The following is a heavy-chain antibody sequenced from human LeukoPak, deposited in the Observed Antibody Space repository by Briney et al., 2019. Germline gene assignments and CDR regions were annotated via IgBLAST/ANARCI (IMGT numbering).Heavy chain of an antibody. J-gene: IGHJ6*03. D-gene: IGHD2/OR15-2a*01. CDR1: GDSVSSNSAA. Sequence: SQTLSLTCAISGDSVSSNSAAWNWIRQSPSRGLEWLGRTYYRYKWYNDYAVSVKSRITINPDTSKNQFSLQLNSVTPEDTAVYYCARDKYSPYYYYYYMDVWGKGTTVTISS. CDR2: TYYRYKWYN. V-gene: IGHV6-1*01. CDR3: ARDKYSPYYYYYYMDV.